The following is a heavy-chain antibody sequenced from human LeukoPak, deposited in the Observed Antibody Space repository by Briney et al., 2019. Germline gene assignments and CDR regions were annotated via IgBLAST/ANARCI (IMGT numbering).Heavy chain of an antibody. CDR1: GFTFSSYA. V-gene: IGHV3-23*01. CDR2: ISGSGGST. Sequence: GGSLRLSCAASGFTFSSYAMSWVRQAPGKGLEWVSAISGSGGSTYYAASVKGRFAISRDNSRNTGYFQFNSLSADDTAAYYCAKDIACGRFDLWGRGTLVTVSS. D-gene: IGHD3-16*02. J-gene: IGHJ2*01. CDR3: AKDIACGRFDL.